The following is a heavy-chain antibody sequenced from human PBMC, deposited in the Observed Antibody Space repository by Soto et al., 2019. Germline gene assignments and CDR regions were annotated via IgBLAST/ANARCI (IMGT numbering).Heavy chain of an antibody. CDR3: ARRAQNCGGDCYAFDY. D-gene: IGHD2-21*02. J-gene: IGHJ4*02. V-gene: IGHV1-69*13. CDR2: IIPIFGTA. Sequence: EASVKVSCKASGGTFSSYAISWVRQAPGQGLEWMGGIIPIFGTANYAQKFQGRVTITADESTSTAYMELSSLRSEDTAVYYCARRAQNCGGDCYAFDYWGQGTLVTVSS. CDR1: GGTFSSYA.